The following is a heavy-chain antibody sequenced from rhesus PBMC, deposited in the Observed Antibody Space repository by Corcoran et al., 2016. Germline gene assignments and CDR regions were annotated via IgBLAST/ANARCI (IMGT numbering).Heavy chain of an antibody. CDR1: GGSISDSYR. Sequence: QVQLQESGPGVVKPSETLSLTCAVSGGSISDSYRWSWIRQPPGKGPEWIGYIDGSSTSTNYNPSLKRIVTLSKDASKHQLSLNPSSVAAADTGVYYWARVSGTTVYWGQVVLVTFSS. V-gene: IGHV4S10*01. J-gene: IGHJ4*01. CDR2: IDGSSTST. CDR3: ARVSGTTVY. D-gene: IGHD1-26*01.